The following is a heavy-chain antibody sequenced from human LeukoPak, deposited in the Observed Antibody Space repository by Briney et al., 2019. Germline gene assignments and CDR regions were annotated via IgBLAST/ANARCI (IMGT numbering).Heavy chain of an antibody. J-gene: IGHJ5*02. Sequence: PGGSLRLSCVGSGFTFSSCAMIWARQAPGEGREWGGRIKSKIDGGTTDYAAPVKGRFTISRDDSQNTLFLRMSSLKTEDTAVYYCTTDRRHDILTGYYRGWFDPWGQGILVTVSS. V-gene: IGHV3-15*01. CDR2: IKSKIDGGTT. D-gene: IGHD3-9*01. CDR3: TTDRRHDILTGYYRGWFDP. CDR1: GFTFSSCA.